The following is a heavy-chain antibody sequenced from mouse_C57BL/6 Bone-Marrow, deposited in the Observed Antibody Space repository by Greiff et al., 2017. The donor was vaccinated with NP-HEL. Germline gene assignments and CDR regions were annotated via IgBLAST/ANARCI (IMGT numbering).Heavy chain of an antibody. J-gene: IGHJ2*01. D-gene: IGHD3-2*02. CDR2: IDPSDSYT. CDR1: GYTFTSYW. V-gene: IGHV1-69*01. Sequence: QVQLQQPGAELVMPGASVKLSCKASGYTFTSYWMHWVKQRPGQGLEWIGEIDPSDSYTNYNQKFKGKSTLTVDKSSSTAYMQLSSLTSEDSAVYYCAREEDSSGYSYFDYWGQGTTLTVSS. CDR3: AREEDSSGYSYFDY.